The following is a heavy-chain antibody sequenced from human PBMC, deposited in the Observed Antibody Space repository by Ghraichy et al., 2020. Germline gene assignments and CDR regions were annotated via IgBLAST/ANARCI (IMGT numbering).Heavy chain of an antibody. Sequence: GGSLRLSCAASGFTFSSYAMTWVRQAPGKGLEWVSGINGGGGGTYYADSVKGRFTISRDNSKNTLYLQMNSLRAEDPAVYYCAKGWTTNCYWLDPWGQGILVTVSS. CDR1: GFTFSSYA. CDR2: INGGGGGT. J-gene: IGHJ5*02. CDR3: AKGWTTNCYWLDP. D-gene: IGHD2-2*01. V-gene: IGHV3-23*01.